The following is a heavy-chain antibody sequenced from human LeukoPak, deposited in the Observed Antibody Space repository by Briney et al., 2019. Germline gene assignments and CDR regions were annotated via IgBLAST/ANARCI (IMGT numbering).Heavy chain of an antibody. J-gene: IGHJ6*04. Sequence: SETLSLTCAVYGGSFSGYYWSWIRQPPGKGLEWIGEIIHSGSTNYNPSLKSRVTISVDTSKNQFSLKLSSVTAADTAVYYCARDPLIAVAGTMNYYGMDVWGKGTTVTVSS. CDR2: IIHSGST. D-gene: IGHD6-19*01. V-gene: IGHV4-34*12. CDR3: ARDPLIAVAGTMNYYGMDV. CDR1: GGSFSGYY.